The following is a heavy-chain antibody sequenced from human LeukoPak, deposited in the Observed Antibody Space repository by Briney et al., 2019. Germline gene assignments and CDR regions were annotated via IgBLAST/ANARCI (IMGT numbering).Heavy chain of an antibody. V-gene: IGHV4-59*01. CDR3: ARGGLVGFGEYYFDY. D-gene: IGHD3-10*01. J-gene: IGHJ4*02. CDR2: IYYSWST. CDR1: GGSISSYY. Sequence: SETLSLTCTVSGGSISSYYWSWIRQPPGTGLEWVGYIYYSWSTNYNPSLKRRVTISVDTSKNQFSLKLSSVTAADTAVYYCARGGLVGFGEYYFDYWGQGTLVTVSS.